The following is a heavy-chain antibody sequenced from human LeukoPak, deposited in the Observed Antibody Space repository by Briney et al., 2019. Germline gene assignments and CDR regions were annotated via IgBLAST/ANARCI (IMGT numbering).Heavy chain of an antibody. Sequence: ASVKVSCKVSGYTLTELSMHWVRQAPGKGLEWMGGFDPEDGETIYAQKFQGRVTMTEDTSTDTAYMELSSLRSEDTAVYYCATMGYGSGSYYYMDVWGKGTTVTVSS. CDR3: ATMGYGSGSYYYMDV. J-gene: IGHJ6*03. CDR1: GYTLTELS. D-gene: IGHD3-10*01. CDR2: FDPEDGET. V-gene: IGHV1-24*01.